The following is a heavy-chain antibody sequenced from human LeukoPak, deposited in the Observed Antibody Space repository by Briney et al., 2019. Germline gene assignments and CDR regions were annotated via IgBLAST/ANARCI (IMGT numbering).Heavy chain of an antibody. CDR3: ARRSSGYQYAESEYFDQ. Sequence: GGSLRLSCAASGLTFSSYAMSWVRQAPGKGLEWVSVISGSGGSTYYADSVKGRFTISRDNSKNTLYLQMNSLRAEDTAVYYCARRSSGYQYAESEYFDQWGQGTLVTVSS. D-gene: IGHD3-22*01. CDR1: GLTFSSYA. J-gene: IGHJ4*02. V-gene: IGHV3-23*01. CDR2: ISGSGGST.